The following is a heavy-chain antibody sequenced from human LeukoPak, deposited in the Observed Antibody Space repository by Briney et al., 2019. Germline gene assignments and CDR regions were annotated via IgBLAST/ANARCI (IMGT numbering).Heavy chain of an antibody. CDR1: GFTFSSYW. Sequence: GGSLSLSCAASGFTFSSYWMSWVRQAPGKGLEWVANIKQDGSEKYYVDSVKGRFTISRDNAKNSLYLQMNSLRAEDTAVYYCVTDGGGTTPYHCWGQGTLVTVSS. J-gene: IGHJ4*02. CDR3: VTDGGGTTPYHC. D-gene: IGHD1-7*01. V-gene: IGHV3-7*01. CDR2: IKQDGSEK.